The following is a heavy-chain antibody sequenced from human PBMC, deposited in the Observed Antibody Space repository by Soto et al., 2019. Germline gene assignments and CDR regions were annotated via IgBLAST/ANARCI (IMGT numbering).Heavy chain of an antibody. Sequence: SETLSLTCTVSGCSIISYYWSWIRQPPGKGLEWIGYIYYSGSTNYNPSLKSRVTISVDTSKNQFSLKLSSVTAADTAVYYCARRYYYDSSGYYYDYWGQGTLVTVS. J-gene: IGHJ4*02. CDR1: GCSIISYY. V-gene: IGHV4-59*01. CDR2: IYYSGST. D-gene: IGHD3-22*01. CDR3: ARRYYYDSSGYYYDY.